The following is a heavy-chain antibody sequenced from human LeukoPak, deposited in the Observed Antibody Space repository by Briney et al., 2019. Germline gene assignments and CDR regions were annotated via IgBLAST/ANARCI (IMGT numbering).Heavy chain of an antibody. CDR1: GFTFSNAW. D-gene: IGHD3-22*01. J-gene: IGHJ4*02. Sequence: PGGSLRLSCAASGFTFSNAWMSWVRQAPGKGLEWVGRIKSKTDGGLTDYAAPVKGRFHISREDSKNPLYLQINSLKHGDTAVLYCTTERHYYVRSWYYYFDYCGQGTLVTVSS. V-gene: IGHV3-15*01. CDR3: TTERHYYVRSWYYYFDY. CDR2: IKSKTDGGLT.